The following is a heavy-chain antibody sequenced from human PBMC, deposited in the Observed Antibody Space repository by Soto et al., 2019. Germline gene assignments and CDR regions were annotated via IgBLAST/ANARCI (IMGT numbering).Heavy chain of an antibody. D-gene: IGHD3-22*01. CDR1: GSTFSSYA. Sequence: SLRLSCAASGSTFSSYAMSWVRQAPGKGLEWVSAISGSGGSTYYADSVKGRFTISRDNSKNTLYLQMNSLRAEDTAVYYCAKDLAGGYYLFDYWGQGTLVTVSS. CDR3: AKDLAGGYYLFDY. V-gene: IGHV3-23*01. J-gene: IGHJ4*02. CDR2: ISGSGGST.